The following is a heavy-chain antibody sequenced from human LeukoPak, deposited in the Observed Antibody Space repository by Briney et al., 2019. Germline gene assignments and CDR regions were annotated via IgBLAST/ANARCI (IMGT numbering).Heavy chain of an antibody. D-gene: IGHD4-17*01. J-gene: IGHJ6*03. V-gene: IGHV3-7*01. CDR1: GFTFNGFW. Sequence: GGSLRLSCAASGFTFNGFWMSWVRQAPGKGLDWVANIKQDGSDIYYLGSVRGRFTISRDNAMNSLYLQMNSLRAEDTAVYYCTRDALYGDPSYYYMDVWGKGTTVTVSS. CDR2: IKQDGSDI. CDR3: TRDALYGDPSYYYMDV.